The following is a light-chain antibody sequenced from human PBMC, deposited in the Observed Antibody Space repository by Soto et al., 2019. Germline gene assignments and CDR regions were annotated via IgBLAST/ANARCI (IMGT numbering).Light chain of an antibody. V-gene: IGKV3-15*01. CDR2: DAS. CDR1: QSVSTR. Sequence: ETVLTQSPATLSLSPGERATLSCRASQSVSTRLAWYQQKPGQAPRLLIHDASTRATGIPARFSGSGSGTEFTLTISSLQAEDFAIYYCQHYNNWPPWTFGQGTKVDIK. J-gene: IGKJ1*01. CDR3: QHYNNWPPWT.